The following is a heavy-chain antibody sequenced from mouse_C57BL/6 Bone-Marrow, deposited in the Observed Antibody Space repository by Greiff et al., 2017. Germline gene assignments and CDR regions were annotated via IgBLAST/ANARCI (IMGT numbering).Heavy chain of an antibody. J-gene: IGHJ4*01. CDR2: FYPGSGSI. CDR3: ERHESTGRIYYAMDY. D-gene: IGHD5-1*01. CDR1: GYTFTEYT. V-gene: IGHV1-62-2*01. Sequence: QVQLQQSGAELVKPGASVKLSCKASGYTFTEYTIHWVKQRSGQGLEWIGCFYPGSGSIKYNEKFKGKATLTVDKSSSTVYMELSRLTSEDSAVXSCERHESTGRIYYAMDYWGQGTSVTVSS.